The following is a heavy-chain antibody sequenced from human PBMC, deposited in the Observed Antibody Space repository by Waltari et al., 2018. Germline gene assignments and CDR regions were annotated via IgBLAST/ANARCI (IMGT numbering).Heavy chain of an antibody. D-gene: IGHD4-17*01. CDR3: ASSVGNYGGNSFRGPAFT. V-gene: IGHV4-34*01. J-gene: IGHJ5*02. Sequence: QVQLQQWGAGLLKPSETLSLTCAVYGGSFSGYYWSWIRQPPGKGLEWIGEINHSGSTNYTPSLKSRVTISVDTSKNQFSLKLSSVTAADTAVYYCASSVGNYGGNSFRGPAFTWGQGTLVTVSS. CDR1: GGSFSGYY. CDR2: INHSGST.